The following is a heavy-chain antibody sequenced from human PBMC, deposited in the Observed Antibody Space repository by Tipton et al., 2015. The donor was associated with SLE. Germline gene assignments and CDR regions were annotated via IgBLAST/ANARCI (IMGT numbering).Heavy chain of an antibody. J-gene: IGHJ4*02. CDR3: SRARAVRPPDY. Sequence: SLRLSCSASGFTLSAYNMNWVRQAPGKGLEWVSYISSSSTTIYYANSVRGRFPVSRDNAKNSLYLQMNNLGAEDTAVYYCSRARAVRPPDYWGQGTLVTVSS. V-gene: IGHV3-48*01. D-gene: IGHD6-6*01. CDR2: ISSSSTTI. CDR1: GFTLSAYN.